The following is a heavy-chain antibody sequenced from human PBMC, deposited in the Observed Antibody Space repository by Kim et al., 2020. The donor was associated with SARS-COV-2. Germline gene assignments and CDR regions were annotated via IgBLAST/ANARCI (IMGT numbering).Heavy chain of an antibody. CDR3: AKDVMVRGVILAYFDY. CDR1: GFTFSSYA. J-gene: IGHJ4*02. CDR2: ISGSGGST. Sequence: GGSLRLSCAASGFTFSSYAMSWVRQAPGKGLEWVSAISGSGGSTYYADSVKGRFTISRDNSKNTLYLQMNSLRAEDTAVYYCAKDVMVRGVILAYFDYWGQGTLVTVSS. D-gene: IGHD3-10*01. V-gene: IGHV3-23*01.